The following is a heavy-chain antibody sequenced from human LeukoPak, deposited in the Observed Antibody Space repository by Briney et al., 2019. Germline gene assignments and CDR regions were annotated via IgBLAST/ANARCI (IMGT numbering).Heavy chain of an antibody. Sequence: ASVKVSCKASGYTFTSYGISWVRQGPGQGLELMGWISAYYGSTNYAQKLQGRVTMTTDTSTSKAYMELRSLRSDDTAVYYCAREGVLLWFGEERNWFDPWGQGTLVTVSS. CDR2: ISAYYGST. J-gene: IGHJ5*02. V-gene: IGHV1-18*01. D-gene: IGHD3-10*01. CDR3: AREGVLLWFGEERNWFDP. CDR1: GYTFTSYG.